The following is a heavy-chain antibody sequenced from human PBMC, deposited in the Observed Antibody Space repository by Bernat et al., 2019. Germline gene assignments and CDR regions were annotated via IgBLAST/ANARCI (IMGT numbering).Heavy chain of an antibody. Sequence: QLQLQESGPGLVKPSETLSLTCTVSGGSISSSSYYWGWIRQPPGKGLEWIGSIYYSGSTYYNPSLKSRVTISVDTSKNQFSLKLSSVTAADTAVYYCARHSAVTTGYFQQWGQGTLVTVSS. V-gene: IGHV4-39*01. J-gene: IGHJ1*01. D-gene: IGHD4-17*01. CDR3: ARHSAVTTGYFQQ. CDR2: IYYSGST. CDR1: GGSISSSSYY.